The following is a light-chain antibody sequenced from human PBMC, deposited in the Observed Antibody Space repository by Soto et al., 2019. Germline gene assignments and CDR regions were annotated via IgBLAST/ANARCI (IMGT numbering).Light chain of an antibody. Sequence: DIQMTQSPSSLSASVGDTVTITCRASQSISSYLTWYQQKPGKAPKLLIYAAYNLPRGVPSRFSGSGSGTKFTLTIASLQPDDFATYYCQQYETFSGTFGPGTKVDIK. CDR1: QSISSY. J-gene: IGKJ1*01. CDR3: QQYETFSGT. CDR2: AAY. V-gene: IGKV1-39*01.